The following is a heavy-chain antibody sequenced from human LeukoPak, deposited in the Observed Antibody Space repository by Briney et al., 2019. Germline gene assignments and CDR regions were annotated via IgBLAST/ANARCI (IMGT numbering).Heavy chain of an antibody. D-gene: IGHD3-22*01. V-gene: IGHV3-23*01. CDR2: ISGSGGST. CDR1: GFTFSSYA. Sequence: GGSLRLSCAASGFTFSSYAMSWVRQAPGKGLEWVSAISGSGGSTYYADSVKGRFTISRDNSKNTLYLQMNSLRAEDTAVYYFAKDKVSTYYYDSSGYYYFDYWGQGTLVTVSS. CDR3: AKDKVSTYYYDSSGYYYFDY. J-gene: IGHJ4*02.